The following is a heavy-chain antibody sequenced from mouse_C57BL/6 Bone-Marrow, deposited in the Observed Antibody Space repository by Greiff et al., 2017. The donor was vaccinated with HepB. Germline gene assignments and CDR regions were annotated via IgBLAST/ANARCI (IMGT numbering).Heavy chain of an antibody. V-gene: IGHV1-81*01. CDR3: ADETFAY. CDR1: GYTFTSYG. Sequence: VQLKQSGAELARPGASVKLSCKASGYTFTSYGISWVKQRTGQGLEWIGEIYPRSGNTYYNEKFKGKATLTADKSSSTAYMELRSLTSEDSAVYFCADETFAYWGQGTLVTVSA. J-gene: IGHJ3*01. CDR2: IYPRSGNT.